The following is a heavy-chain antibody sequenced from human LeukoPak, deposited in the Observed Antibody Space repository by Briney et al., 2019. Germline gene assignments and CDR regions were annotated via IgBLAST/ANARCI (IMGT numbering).Heavy chain of an antibody. V-gene: IGHV4-59*04. J-gene: IGHJ4*02. D-gene: IGHD1-1*01. Sequence: SETLSLTCTVSGGSMSRYYWSWIRQPPGKGLEWIGEINHSGSPYYNPSLKSRVTISVDTSKNQFSLRLSSVTAADTAVYYCATWRTAKTGFDYWGQGTLVTVSS. CDR1: GGSMSRYY. CDR3: ATWRTAKTGFDY. CDR2: INHSGSP.